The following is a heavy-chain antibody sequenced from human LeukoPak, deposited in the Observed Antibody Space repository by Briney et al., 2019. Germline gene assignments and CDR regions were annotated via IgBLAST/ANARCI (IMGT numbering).Heavy chain of an antibody. Sequence: PSETLSLTCTVSGGSISSYCWSWIRQPPGKGLEWIGYIYYSGSTNYNPSLKSRVTISVDTSKNQFSLKLSSVTAADTAVYYCARTGILGFDYWGQGALVTVSS. CDR2: IYYSGST. D-gene: IGHD3-10*01. V-gene: IGHV4-59*08. J-gene: IGHJ4*02. CDR1: GGSISSYC. CDR3: ARTGILGFDY.